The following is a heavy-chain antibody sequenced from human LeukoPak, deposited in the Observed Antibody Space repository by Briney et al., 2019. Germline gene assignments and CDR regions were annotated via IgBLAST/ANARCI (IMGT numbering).Heavy chain of an antibody. V-gene: IGHV3-13*01. CDR3: ARAGYDSSGYYTGLDY. Sequence: GSLRLSCSASGFTFSSYSMNWVRQATGKGLEWVSAICTAGDTYYPGSVKGRFTISRENAKNSLYLQMNSLRAGDTAVYYCARAGYDSSGYYTGLDYWGQGTLVTVSS. D-gene: IGHD3-22*01. CDR2: ICTAGDT. CDR1: GFTFSSYS. J-gene: IGHJ4*02.